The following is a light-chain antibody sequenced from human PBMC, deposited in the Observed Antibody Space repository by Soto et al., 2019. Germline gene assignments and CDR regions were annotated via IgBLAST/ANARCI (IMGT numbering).Light chain of an antibody. CDR2: DAS. CDR3: QQNYNTPPT. V-gene: IGKV1-39*01. Sequence: IEVTQSPSSLAASLGDRVTITCRASQSIGTYVNWYRQKSGAAPELLIYDASNLQSGVPSRFRGGASGTDFTLTISSLQLDDFATYYCQQNYNTPPTFGQGTKVEIK. CDR1: QSIGTY. J-gene: IGKJ1*01.